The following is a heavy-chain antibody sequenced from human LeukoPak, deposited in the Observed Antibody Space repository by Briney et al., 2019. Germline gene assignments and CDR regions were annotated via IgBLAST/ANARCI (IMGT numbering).Heavy chain of an antibody. Sequence: PETLSLTCTVSGDSIRSSSYYWGWIRQPPGKGLEWIGSIYYSGTTYYNPSLKSRVTISVDTSKNQFSLKLSSVTAADTALYFCARHSTRYGDYRAPFDPWGQGTLVTVSS. V-gene: IGHV4-39*01. D-gene: IGHD4-17*01. CDR3: ARHSTRYGDYRAPFDP. J-gene: IGHJ5*02. CDR1: GDSIRSSSYY. CDR2: IYYSGTT.